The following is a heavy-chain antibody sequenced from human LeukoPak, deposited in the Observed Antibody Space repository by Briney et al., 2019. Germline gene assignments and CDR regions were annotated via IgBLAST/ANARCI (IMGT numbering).Heavy chain of an antibody. Sequence: GESLKISCKGSGYSFTSYWIGWVRQMPGKSLEWMGIIYPGDSDTRYSPSFQGQVTISADKSIITAYLQWSSLKASDTAMYYCARQSYCGGDCYTHWGQGTLVTVSS. CDR3: ARQSYCGGDCYTH. D-gene: IGHD2-21*02. CDR2: IYPGDSDT. CDR1: GYSFTSYW. V-gene: IGHV5-51*01. J-gene: IGHJ4*02.